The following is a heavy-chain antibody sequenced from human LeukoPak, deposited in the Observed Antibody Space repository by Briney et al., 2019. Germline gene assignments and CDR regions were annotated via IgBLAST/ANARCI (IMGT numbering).Heavy chain of an antibody. D-gene: IGHD2-2*01. CDR2: ISGSGGST. V-gene: IGHV3-23*01. J-gene: IGHJ5*02. CDR1: GFTFSSYA. CDR3: AKDRVSYNWFDL. Sequence: GGSLRLSCAASGFTFSSYAMSWVRQAPGKGLEWVSAISGSGGSTCYADSVKGRFTISRDNSKNTLYLQMNSLRAEDTAVYYCAKDRVSYNWFDLWGQGTLVTVSS.